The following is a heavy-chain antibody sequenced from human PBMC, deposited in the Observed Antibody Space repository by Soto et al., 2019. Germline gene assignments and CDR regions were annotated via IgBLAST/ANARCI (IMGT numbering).Heavy chain of an antibody. V-gene: IGHV4-59*02. CDR2: IYYSGTT. J-gene: IGHJ4*02. CDR3: ARTPFRWTLVTVLHYCDS. D-gene: IGHD2-21*02. Sequence: PSSTLSLTCTVSGDFVRSTYRRWIRQIPRQGLEWLGYIYYSGTTNYNPSLKNRVTISVDTSKNQLYLNLTSVTAADTSLYYCARTPFRWTLVTVLHYCDSWGQGTLVAVSA. CDR1: GDFVRSTY.